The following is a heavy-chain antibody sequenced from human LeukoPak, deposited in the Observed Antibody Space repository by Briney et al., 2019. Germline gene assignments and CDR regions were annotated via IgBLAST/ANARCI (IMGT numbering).Heavy chain of an antibody. CDR3: AREDHGDYGWFDP. D-gene: IGHD4-17*01. CDR2: ISSSSSYI. CDR1: GFTFSSYS. J-gene: IGHJ5*02. Sequence: GGSLRLSCAASGFTFSSYSMNWVRQAPGKGLEWVSSISSSSSYIYYADSVKGRFTISRDNAKNSLYLQMNSLRAEDTAVYYCAREDHGDYGWFDPWGQGTLVTVSS. V-gene: IGHV3-21*01.